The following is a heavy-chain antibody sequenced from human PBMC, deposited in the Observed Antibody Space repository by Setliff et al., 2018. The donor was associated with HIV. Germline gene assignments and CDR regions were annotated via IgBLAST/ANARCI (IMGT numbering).Heavy chain of an antibody. CDR1: GFSFSNY. CDR3: AKDRPHMASALNY. CDR2: IYSGGST. J-gene: IGHJ4*02. V-gene: IGHV3-66*01. Sequence: LSLSCAPSGFSFSNYMSWVRQAPGKGLEWVSLIYSGGSTYYTDSVKARFTISRDNAKNSLYLEMDSLRADDTAIYYCAKDRPHMASALNYWGQGTLVTVSS. D-gene: IGHD2-21*01.